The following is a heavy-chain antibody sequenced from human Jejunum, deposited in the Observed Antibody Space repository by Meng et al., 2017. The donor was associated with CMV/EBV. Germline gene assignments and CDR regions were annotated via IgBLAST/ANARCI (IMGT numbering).Heavy chain of an antibody. CDR2: VFYREST. Sequence: LSCSVSGGSIGGDAYYWTWIRQHPGKSLEYIGNVFYRESTYYPPSLRGRVTISLDTSKSQFSLKLRSVTAADTAVYYCARWTGEAIDSWGQGTLV. V-gene: IGHV4-31*03. CDR3: ARWTGEAIDS. D-gene: IGHD3/OR15-3a*01. CDR1: GGSIGGDAYY. J-gene: IGHJ4*02.